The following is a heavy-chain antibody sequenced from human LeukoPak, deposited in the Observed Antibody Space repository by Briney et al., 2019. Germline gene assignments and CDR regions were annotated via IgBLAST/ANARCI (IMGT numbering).Heavy chain of an antibody. CDR3: ARVGYSGYEDY. CDR2: INPNSGGT. V-gene: IGHV1-2*02. CDR1: GYTFTGYY. D-gene: IGHD5-12*01. J-gene: IGHJ4*02. Sequence: ASVKVSCKASGYTFTGYYMHWVRQAPGQGLEWMGWINPNSGGTNYAQKFQGRVTMTRDTSASTAYMELSSLRSEDMAVYYCARVGYSGYEDYWGQGTLVTVSS.